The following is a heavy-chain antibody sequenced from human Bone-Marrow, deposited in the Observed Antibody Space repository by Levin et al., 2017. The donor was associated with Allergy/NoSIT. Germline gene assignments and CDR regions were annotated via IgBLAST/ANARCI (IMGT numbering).Heavy chain of an antibody. CDR3: AHRRLQPYGGNSAIDY. V-gene: IGHV2-5*02. CDR2: IYWDDDK. J-gene: IGHJ4*02. D-gene: IGHD4-23*01. CDR1: GFSLSTSGVG. Sequence: ESGPTLVKPTQTLTLTCTFSGFSLSTSGVGVGWIRQPPGKALEWLALIYWDDDKRYSPSLKSRLTITKDTSKNQVVLTMTNMDPVDTATYYCAHRRLQPYGGNSAIDYWGQGTLVTVSS.